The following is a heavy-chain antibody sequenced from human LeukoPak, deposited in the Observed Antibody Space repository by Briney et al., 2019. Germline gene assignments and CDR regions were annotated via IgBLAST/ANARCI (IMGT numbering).Heavy chain of an antibody. CDR2: IYYSGST. V-gene: IGHV4-39*01. CDR1: GGSISSSSYY. J-gene: IGHJ3*01. CDR3: ARQNEVTRG. Sequence: PSETLSLTCTVSGGSISSSSYYWGWIRQPPGKGLEWIGSIYYSGSTYYNPSLKSRVTISVDTSKNQFSLKLSSVTAADTAVYYCARQNEVTRGWGQGTMVTVSS. D-gene: IGHD1-1*01.